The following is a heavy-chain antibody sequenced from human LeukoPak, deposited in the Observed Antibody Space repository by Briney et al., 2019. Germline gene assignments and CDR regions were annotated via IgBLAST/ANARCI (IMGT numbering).Heavy chain of an antibody. Sequence: GGSLRLSCAASGFTFSSYGMHWVRQAPGKGLEWVAFIRYDGSNKYYADSVKGRFTISRDNSKNTLYLQMNSLRAEDTAVYYCAKCTMVRGVIIKVGGQGTLVTVSS. V-gene: IGHV3-30*02. CDR2: IRYDGSNK. CDR1: GFTFSSYG. D-gene: IGHD3-10*01. CDR3: AKCTMVRGVIIKV. J-gene: IGHJ4*02.